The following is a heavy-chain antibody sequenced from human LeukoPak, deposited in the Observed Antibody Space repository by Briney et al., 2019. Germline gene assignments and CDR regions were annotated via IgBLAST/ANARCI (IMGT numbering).Heavy chain of an antibody. D-gene: IGHD4-17*01. J-gene: IGHJ4*02. CDR3: ARRDGDYDGAHFDY. V-gene: IGHV4-59*08. Sequence: PSETLSLTCTVSGGSISNYYWTWIRQPPGKGLEWIGDIYYSGSTNYSPSLKSRVTISVDTSKNQFSLNLSSVTAADTAVYYCARRDGDYDGAHFDYWGQGNLVTVSS. CDR1: GGSISNYY. CDR2: IYYSGST.